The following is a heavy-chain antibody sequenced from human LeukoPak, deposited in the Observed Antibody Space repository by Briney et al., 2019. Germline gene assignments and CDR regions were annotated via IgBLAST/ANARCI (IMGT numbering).Heavy chain of an antibody. Sequence: ASVKVSCKASGGTFSSYAISWVRQAPGQGLEWMGGIIPIFGTANYAQKFQGRVTITADESTSTAYMELSSLRYEDTAVYYCARGAALIVEGNFDYWGQGTLVTVSS. J-gene: IGHJ4*02. CDR3: ARGAALIVEGNFDY. CDR2: IIPIFGTA. CDR1: GGTFSSYA. V-gene: IGHV1-69*13. D-gene: IGHD3-16*02.